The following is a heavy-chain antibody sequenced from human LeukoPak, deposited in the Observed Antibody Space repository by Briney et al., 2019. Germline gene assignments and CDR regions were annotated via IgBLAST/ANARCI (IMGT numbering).Heavy chain of an antibody. CDR2: IKEDGSEK. CDR1: GFTFSNYW. J-gene: IGHJ4*02. Sequence: GGSLRLSCEASGFTFSNYWMSWVRQAPGKGLEWVANIKEDGSEKHYVDSVRGRFTISRDNAKNSLFLQMNSLRADDTAVYYCTRRVGQLSNRRADYWGLGTLVSVSS. CDR3: TRRVGQLSNRRADY. V-gene: IGHV3-7*01. D-gene: IGHD1-14*01.